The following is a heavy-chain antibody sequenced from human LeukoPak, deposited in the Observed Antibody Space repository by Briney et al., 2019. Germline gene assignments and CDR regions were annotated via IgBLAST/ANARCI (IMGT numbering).Heavy chain of an antibody. CDR1: WFTFISYA. CDR3: AKDLGVSYGDYFGS. CDR2: ISGSGGST. D-gene: IGHD1-26*01. J-gene: IGHJ4*02. V-gene: IGHV3-23*01. Sequence: GGSLRLPCAASWFTFISYAMRWGRQAPGKGLEWVSAISGSGGSTYYADSVKGRFTISRDNSKNTLYLQMNSLGAEDTAVYYCAKDLGVSYGDYFGSWGRGTLVTVSS.